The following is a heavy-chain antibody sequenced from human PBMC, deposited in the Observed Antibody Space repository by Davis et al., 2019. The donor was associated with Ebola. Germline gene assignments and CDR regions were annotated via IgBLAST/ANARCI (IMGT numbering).Heavy chain of an antibody. D-gene: IGHD4-17*01. CDR2: IYYSGST. CDR1: GGSISSYY. V-gene: IGHV4-59*12. CDR3: ARWTTVTTYLEYYFDY. Sequence: MPSETLSLTCTVSGGSISSYYWSWIRQPPGKGLEWIGYIYYSGSTNYNPSLKSRVTISVDKSKNQFSLKLSSVTAADTAVYYCARWTTVTTYLEYYFDYWGQGTLVTVSS. J-gene: IGHJ4*02.